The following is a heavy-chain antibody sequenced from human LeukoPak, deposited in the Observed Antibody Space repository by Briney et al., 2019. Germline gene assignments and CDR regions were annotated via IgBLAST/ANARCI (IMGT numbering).Heavy chain of an antibody. CDR1: GFIFDDYA. D-gene: IGHD3-22*01. CDR3: AKSNYYASSGSHFDY. CDR2: ISWNSGSI. Sequence: SGGSLRLSCAASGFIFDDYAMHWVRQAPGKGLEWVSGISWNSGSIGYADSVKGRFTISRDNAKNSLYLQMNSLRAEDTALYYCAKSNYYASSGSHFDYWGQGTLVTVSS. J-gene: IGHJ4*02. V-gene: IGHV3-9*01.